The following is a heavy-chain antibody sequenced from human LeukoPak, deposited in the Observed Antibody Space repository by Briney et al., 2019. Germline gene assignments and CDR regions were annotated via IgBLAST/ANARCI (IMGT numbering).Heavy chain of an antibody. Sequence: SETLSLTCAVYGGSFSGYYWSWIRQPPGKGLEWIGEINHSGSTNYNPSLKSRVTISVDTSKNQFSLKLSSVTAADTAVYYCASRDNWFDPWGQGTLVTVSS. V-gene: IGHV4-34*01. CDR1: GGSFSGYY. CDR3: ASRDNWFDP. J-gene: IGHJ5*02. CDR2: INHSGST.